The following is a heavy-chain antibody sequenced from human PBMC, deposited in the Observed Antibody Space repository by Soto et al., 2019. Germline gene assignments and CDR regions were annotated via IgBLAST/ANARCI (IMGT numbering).Heavy chain of an antibody. CDR3: ARTSTVSTYFYDY. CDR1: GFKFNYYA. V-gene: IGHV3-30-3*01. J-gene: IGHJ4*02. Sequence: GGSLRLSCAASGFKFNYYAMHWVRQAPGKGPEWVAVISYDGSHQYSADSVKGRFSISRDNSKNTLYLQMYSLRSEDTAVYYCARTSTVSTYFYDYWGQGTLVTVSS. CDR2: ISYDGSHQ. D-gene: IGHD4-17*01.